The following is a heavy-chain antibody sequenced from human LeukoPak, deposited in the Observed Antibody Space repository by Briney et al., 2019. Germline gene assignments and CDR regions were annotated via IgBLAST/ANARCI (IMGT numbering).Heavy chain of an antibody. CDR1: GFTFDDYA. J-gene: IGHJ4*02. CDR3: AKDIES. Sequence: GRSLRLSCAASGFTFDDYAMHWVRQAPGKGLEWVSGISWNSGSIGYADSVEGRFTISRDNAKNSLYLQMNSLRAEDTALYYCAKDIESWGQGTLVTVSS. V-gene: IGHV3-9*01. CDR2: ISWNSGSI.